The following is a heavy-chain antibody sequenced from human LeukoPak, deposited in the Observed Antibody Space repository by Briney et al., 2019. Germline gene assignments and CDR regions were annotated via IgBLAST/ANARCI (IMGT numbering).Heavy chain of an antibody. D-gene: IGHD2-15*01. CDR2: ISSSGSTI. CDR1: GFTFSDYY. V-gene: IGHV3-11*01. Sequence: PGGSLRLSCAASGFTFSDYYMSWIRQAPGKGLEWVSYISSSGSTIYYADSVKGRFTISRDNAKNSLYLQTNSLRAEDTAVYYCARDRMIGYCSGGSCCSLDYWGQGALVTVSS. CDR3: ARDRMIGYCSGGSCCSLDY. J-gene: IGHJ4*02.